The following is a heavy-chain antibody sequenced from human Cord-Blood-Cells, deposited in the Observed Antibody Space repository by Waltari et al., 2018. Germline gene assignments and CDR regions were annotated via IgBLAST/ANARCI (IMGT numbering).Heavy chain of an antibody. J-gene: IGHJ4*02. V-gene: IGHV4-34*01. D-gene: IGHD3-9*01. CDR3: ARGLRGLRYFDWLLPEYYFDY. Sequence: QVQLQQWGAGLLKPSETLSLTCAVYGGSFSGYYWSWIRQPPGKGLEWIGEINHSGRTNYNPSRKSRVTISVDSSKNQFSLKLSSVPAADTAVYYCARGLRGLRYFDWLLPEYYFDYWGQGTLVTVSS. CDR2: INHSGRT. CDR1: GGSFSGYY.